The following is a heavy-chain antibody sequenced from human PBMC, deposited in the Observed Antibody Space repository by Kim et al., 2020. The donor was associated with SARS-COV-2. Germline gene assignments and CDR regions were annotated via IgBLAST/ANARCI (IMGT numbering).Heavy chain of an antibody. J-gene: IGHJ4*02. D-gene: IGHD2-21*02. V-gene: IGHV3-23*01. CDR3: AKDLFLAYCGGDCYGGFDY. Sequence: GRFTIARDKSKSTLYLQMNSLRAGDTAVYYCAKDLFLAYCGGDCYGGFDYWGQGTLVTVSS.